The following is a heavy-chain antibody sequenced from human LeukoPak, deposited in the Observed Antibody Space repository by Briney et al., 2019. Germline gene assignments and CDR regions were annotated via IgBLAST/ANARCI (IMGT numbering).Heavy chain of an antibody. CDR1: GFTFSSYA. CDR3: AQQLGYCSGGTCYFTY. Sequence: GGSLRLSCAASGFTFSSYAMSWVRQAPGKGLEWVAAISNSGGDTFYSDSGKGRFTIARDNSKNTLYLQMNSLRVDDTAVYYCAQQLGYCSGGTCYFTYWGQGTLVTVSS. D-gene: IGHD2-15*01. CDR2: ISNSGGDT. V-gene: IGHV3-23*01. J-gene: IGHJ1*01.